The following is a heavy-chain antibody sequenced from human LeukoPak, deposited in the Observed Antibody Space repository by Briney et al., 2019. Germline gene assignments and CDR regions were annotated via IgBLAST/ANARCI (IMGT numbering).Heavy chain of an antibody. Sequence: GGSLRLSCAASGFTFSSYWMSWVRQAPGKGLEWVANIKQDGSEKYYVDSVKGRFTISRDNAKNSQYLKMNSLRAEDTTVYYCARVGAGYYYYMDAWGKGTTVSVSS. D-gene: IGHD3-16*01. V-gene: IGHV3-7*01. CDR1: GFTFSSYW. CDR3: ARVGAGYYYYMDA. J-gene: IGHJ6*03. CDR2: IKQDGSEK.